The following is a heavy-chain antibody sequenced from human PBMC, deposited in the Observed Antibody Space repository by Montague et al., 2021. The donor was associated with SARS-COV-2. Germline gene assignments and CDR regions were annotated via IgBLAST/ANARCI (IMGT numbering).Heavy chain of an antibody. Sequence: SETLSLTCAVYGGSFSDYFWTWIRQPPGKGLEWIGEINHRGTSNYNPSLKSRVSISVDTSKNQFSLYLGSVTAADTAVYHCARGRQHFNMIVVVMTGGEYYFDYWGQGTLVTVSS. V-gene: IGHV4-34*01. CDR3: ARGRQHFNMIVVVMTGGEYYFDY. CDR1: GGSFSDYF. D-gene: IGHD3-22*01. CDR2: INHRGTS. J-gene: IGHJ4*02.